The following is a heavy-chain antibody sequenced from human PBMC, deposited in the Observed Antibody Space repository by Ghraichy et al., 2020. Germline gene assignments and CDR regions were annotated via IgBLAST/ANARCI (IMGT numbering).Heavy chain of an antibody. CDR3: ARTLRWLQFIDY. Sequence: SLTCTVSGGSISSSDYYWGWIRQPPGKGLEWIGNICYTVSTDYNPSLKSRVTMSLDTSKNQFSLNLRSLTAADTAVYYCARTLRWLQFIDYWGQGILVTVSS. D-gene: IGHD5-24*01. CDR2: ICYTVST. CDR1: GGSISSSDYY. V-gene: IGHV4-39*01. J-gene: IGHJ4*02.